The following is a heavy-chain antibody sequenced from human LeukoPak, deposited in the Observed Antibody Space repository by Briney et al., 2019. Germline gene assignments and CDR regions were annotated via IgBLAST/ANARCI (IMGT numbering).Heavy chain of an antibody. CDR3: AKGSELLRGYFDY. CDR1: GFTFSNYA. V-gene: IGHV3-23*01. Sequence: GGSLRLSCAASGFTFSNYAMNWVRQAPGKGLEWVSGISGGGISTYYADSVKGRFTISRDNPKNTLYLQMNSPRAEDTAVYYCAKGSELLRGYFDYWGQGTLVTVSS. D-gene: IGHD2-15*01. J-gene: IGHJ4*02. CDR2: ISGGGIST.